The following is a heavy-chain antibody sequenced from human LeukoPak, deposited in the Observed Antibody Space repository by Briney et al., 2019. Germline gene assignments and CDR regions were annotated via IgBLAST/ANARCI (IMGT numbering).Heavy chain of an antibody. V-gene: IGHV4-59*08. D-gene: IGHD3-10*01. CDR3: ARYRSSFMVRGGHFDY. CDR2: IYYSGST. Sequence: PSETLSLTCTVSGGSISSYYWSWIRRPPGKGLEWIGYIYYSGSTNYNPSLKSRVTISVDTSKNQFSLKLSSVTAADTAVYYCARYRSSFMVRGGHFDYWGQGTLVTVSS. J-gene: IGHJ4*02. CDR1: GGSISSYY.